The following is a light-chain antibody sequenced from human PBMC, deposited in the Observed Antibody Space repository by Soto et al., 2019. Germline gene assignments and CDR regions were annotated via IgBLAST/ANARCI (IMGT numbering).Light chain of an antibody. CDR3: QQYNSYWT. CDR2: KAS. CDR1: QSISSW. V-gene: IGKV1-5*03. J-gene: IGKJ1*01. Sequence: DIQMTQSPSTLSASVGDRVTITCRASQSISSWLAWYQQKPGKAPNLLIYKASSLESGVPSRFSGSGSGTEVTLTISSLQPDDFATYYCQQYNSYWTFGQGTKVEIK.